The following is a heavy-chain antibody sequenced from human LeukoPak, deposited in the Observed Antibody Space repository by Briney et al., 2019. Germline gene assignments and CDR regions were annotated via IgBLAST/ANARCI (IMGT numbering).Heavy chain of an antibody. CDR3: ARDLGVGYSGYLLPDY. CDR1: GYSFTSCY. J-gene: IGHJ4*02. V-gene: IGHV1-46*01. D-gene: IGHD3-3*01. Sequence: GASVKVSCKASGYSFTSCYMHWVRQAPGQVLEWMGIIDPSSGTTSYAQKFRGRVTMTRDTATSTVNMELSSLISEDTAVYYCARDLGVGYSGYLLPDYWGQGTLVTVSS. CDR2: IDPSSGTT.